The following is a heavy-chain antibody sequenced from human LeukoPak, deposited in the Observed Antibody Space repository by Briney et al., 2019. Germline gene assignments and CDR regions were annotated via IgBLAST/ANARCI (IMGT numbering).Heavy chain of an antibody. J-gene: IGHJ4*02. CDR2: ISYDGSNK. V-gene: IGHV3-30*18. CDR1: GYTFTSYY. D-gene: IGHD4-23*01. CDR3: AKDRGDYGGNSGDY. Sequence: SCKASGYTFTSYYLHWVRQAPGKGLEWVAVISYDGSNKYYADSVKGRFTISRDNSKNTLYLQMNSLRAEDTAVYYCAKDRGDYGGNSGDYWGQGTLVTVSS.